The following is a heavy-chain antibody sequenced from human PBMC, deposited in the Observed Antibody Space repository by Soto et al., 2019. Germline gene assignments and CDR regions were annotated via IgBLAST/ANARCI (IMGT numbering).Heavy chain of an antibody. J-gene: IGHJ3*02. CDR2: IWYDGSNK. Sequence: QVQLVESGGGVVQPGRSLRLSCAASGFTFSSYGMHWVRQAPGKGLEWVAVIWYDGSNKYYADSVKGRFTISRDNSKNTLYLQMNSLRAEDTAVYYCASVVWRAVNPDIWGQGTMVTVSS. V-gene: IGHV3-33*01. CDR3: ASVVWRAVNPDI. CDR1: GFTFSSYG. D-gene: IGHD3-10*01.